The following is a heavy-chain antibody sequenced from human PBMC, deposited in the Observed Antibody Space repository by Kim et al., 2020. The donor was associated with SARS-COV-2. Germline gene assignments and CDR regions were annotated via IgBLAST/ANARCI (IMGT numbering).Heavy chain of an antibody. D-gene: IGHD2-15*01. CDR3: ARDLLRRYFDL. J-gene: IGHJ2*01. V-gene: IGHV1-46*01. Sequence: SHDKKFQARVTRTRDTSTSTVYMELSSLTSEDTAVYYCARDLLRRYFDLWGRGTLVTVSS.